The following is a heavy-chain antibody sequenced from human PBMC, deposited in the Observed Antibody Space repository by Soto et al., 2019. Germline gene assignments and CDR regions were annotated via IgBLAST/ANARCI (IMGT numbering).Heavy chain of an antibody. CDR3: ARPFPTSGDRPYYGRDV. Sequence: GALRLSCTGSGFTFSNYVINWVRRAPGTGLEWVSIIKAEGIHTNYAESVRGRFTISRDNSRNTVYLQMNNLRAEDTAIYYCARPFPTSGDRPYYGRDVWGQGTPVTVSS. D-gene: IGHD2-21*01. J-gene: IGHJ6*02. V-gene: IGHV3-23*01. CDR1: GFTFSNYV. CDR2: IKAEGIHT.